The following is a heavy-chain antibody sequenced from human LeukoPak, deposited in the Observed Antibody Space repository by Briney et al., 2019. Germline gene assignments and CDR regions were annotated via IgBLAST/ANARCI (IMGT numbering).Heavy chain of an antibody. CDR1: GGSISSYY. Sequence: PSETLSLTCTVSGGSISSYYWSWIRQPPGKGLEWIGCIHYSGSTDYNPSLKSRVTMSVDTSKNQFSLKLRSVTAADTAVYYCARVASTGPFDYWGQGTLVTVSS. CDR3: ARVASTGPFDY. D-gene: IGHD2-8*02. V-gene: IGHV4-59*01. J-gene: IGHJ4*02. CDR2: IHYSGST.